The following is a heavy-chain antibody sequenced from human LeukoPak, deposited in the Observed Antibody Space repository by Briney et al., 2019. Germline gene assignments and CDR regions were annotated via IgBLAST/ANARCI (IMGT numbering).Heavy chain of an antibody. CDR2: MNPNSGNT. Sequence: ASVKVSCKASGYTFTSYDINWVRQATGQGLEWMGWMNPNSGNTGYAQKFQSRVTITRNTSISTAYMELSSLRSEDTAVYYRATYSSGWYYFDYWGQGTLVTVSS. J-gene: IGHJ4*02. V-gene: IGHV1-8*03. CDR1: GYTFTSYD. CDR3: ATYSSGWYYFDY. D-gene: IGHD6-19*01.